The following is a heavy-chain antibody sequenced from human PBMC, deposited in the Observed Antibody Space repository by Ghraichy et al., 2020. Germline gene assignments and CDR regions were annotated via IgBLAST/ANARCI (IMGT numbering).Heavy chain of an antibody. CDR3: ARGHFTYYYGSGSYSPRYYYYYGMDV. CDR1: GGSFSGYY. V-gene: IGHV4-34*01. CDR2: INHSGST. J-gene: IGHJ6*02. Sequence: SQTLSLTCAVYGGSFSGYYWSWIRQPPGKGLEWIGEINHSGSTNYNPSLKSRVTISVDTSKNQFSLKLSSVTAADTAVYYCARGHFTYYYGSGSYSPRYYYYYGMDVWGQGTTVTVSS. D-gene: IGHD3-10*01.